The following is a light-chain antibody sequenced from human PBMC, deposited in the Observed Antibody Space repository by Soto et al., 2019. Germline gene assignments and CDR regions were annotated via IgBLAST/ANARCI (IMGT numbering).Light chain of an antibody. V-gene: IGLV2-11*01. CDR1: SSDVGGYNY. CDR3: CSYAGSYTYV. Sequence: QSALTQPRSVSGSPGQSVTISCTGTSSDVGGYNYVSWYQQHPGKAPKLMIYDVNKRPSGVPDRFSGSKSGNTASLTISGLQAEDDADYYCCSYAGSYTYVFGTGTKLNVL. J-gene: IGLJ1*01. CDR2: DVN.